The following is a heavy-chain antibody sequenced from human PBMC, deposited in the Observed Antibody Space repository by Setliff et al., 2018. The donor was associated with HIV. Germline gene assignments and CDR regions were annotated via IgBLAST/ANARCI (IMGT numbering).Heavy chain of an antibody. CDR1: DDPISSYY. D-gene: IGHD5-18*01. Sequence: PSETLSLTCYVTDDPISSYYWSWVRQPAGKGLEWIGRLYVSGDTNYNPSLKSRLTISRDTSKNQFSLRMKSVTAADTAVYYCAREGKTALVTKYFDYWGQGTLVTVSS. J-gene: IGHJ4*02. V-gene: IGHV4-4*07. CDR2: LYVSGDT. CDR3: AREGKTALVTKYFDY.